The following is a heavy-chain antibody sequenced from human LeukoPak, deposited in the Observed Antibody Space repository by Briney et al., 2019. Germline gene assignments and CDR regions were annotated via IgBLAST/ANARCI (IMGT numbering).Heavy chain of an antibody. CDR3: ARHSLGGRGLLVVTAIRDWFDP. CDR2: IYYSGST. CDR1: GGSISSSSYY. D-gene: IGHD2-21*02. Sequence: SETLFLTCTVSGGSISSSSYYWGWIRQPPGKGLEWIGSIYYSGSTYYNPSLKSRVTISVDTSKNQFSLKLSSVTAADTAVYYCARHSLGGRGLLVVTAIRDWFDPWGQGTLVTVSS. J-gene: IGHJ5*02. V-gene: IGHV4-39*01.